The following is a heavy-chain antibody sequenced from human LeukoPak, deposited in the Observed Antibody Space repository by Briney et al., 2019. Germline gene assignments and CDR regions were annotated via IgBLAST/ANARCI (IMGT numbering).Heavy chain of an antibody. D-gene: IGHD1-1*01. CDR3: ARDPAGSGFAFDS. CDR2: IWSDGSNK. J-gene: IGHJ4*02. Sequence: GGSLRLSCAASGFTFSSYALHWVRQAPGKGLEWVAFIWSDGSNKYYADSAKGRFTISRDNSEDTLYLQMNSLRVEDTAVYYCARDPAGSGFAFDSWGQGALVTVSS. V-gene: IGHV3-33*08. CDR1: GFTFSSYA.